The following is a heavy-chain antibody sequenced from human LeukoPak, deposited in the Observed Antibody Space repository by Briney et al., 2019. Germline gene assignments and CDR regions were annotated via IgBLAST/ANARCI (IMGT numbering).Heavy chain of an antibody. D-gene: IGHD4-17*01. J-gene: IGHJ4*02. CDR1: GGTFSSYA. V-gene: IGHV1-69*06. CDR3: ARDGNDYGDYAIDY. Sequence: SVKVSCKASGGTFSSYAISWVRQAPGQGLEWRGGIIPIFGTANYAQKFQGRVTITADKSTSTAYMELSSLRSEDTAVYYCARDGNDYGDYAIDYWGQGTLVTVSS. CDR2: IIPIFGTA.